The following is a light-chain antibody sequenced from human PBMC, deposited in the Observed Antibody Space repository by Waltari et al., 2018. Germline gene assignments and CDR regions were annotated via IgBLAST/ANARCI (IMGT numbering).Light chain of an antibody. Sequence: QSALTQPASVSGSPGQSITISCTGSSSDVGSYKFVSWYQQHPGKAPQLMIYGGSNRPSGVSNRLSGSKSGNTASLTISGLRAEDEADYYCCSYAGSSPHVIFGGGTKLTVL. V-gene: IGLV2-23*01. CDR1: SSDVGSYKF. CDR3: CSYAGSSPHVI. J-gene: IGLJ2*01. CDR2: GGS.